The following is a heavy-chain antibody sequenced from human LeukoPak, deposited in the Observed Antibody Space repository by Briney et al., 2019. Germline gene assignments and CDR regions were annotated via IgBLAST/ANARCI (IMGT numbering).Heavy chain of an antibody. CDR1: GFTFSSYA. CDR3: ARPYYDIWSAYVY. D-gene: IGHD3-3*01. J-gene: IGHJ4*02. CDR2: ISNGGGST. V-gene: IGHV3-64*01. Sequence: PGGSLRLSCVASGFTFSSYAMHWVRQAPGKGLEYVSAISNGGGSTHYANSVKGRFTISRDNSKNTLYLQMGSLRAEDMAVYHCARPYYDIWSAYVYWGQGTLVTVSS.